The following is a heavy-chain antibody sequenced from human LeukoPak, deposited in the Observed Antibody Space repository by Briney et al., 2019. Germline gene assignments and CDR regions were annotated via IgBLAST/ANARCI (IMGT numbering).Heavy chain of an antibody. CDR3: ASITAAGYFQH. Sequence: SETLSLTCTVSGYSISSGYYWGWIRQPPGKGLEWIGSIYHSGSTNYNPSLKSRVTISVDTSKNQFSLKLTSVSAADTAVYYCASITAAGYFQHWGQGTPVTVSS. CDR2: IYHSGST. D-gene: IGHD6-6*01. J-gene: IGHJ1*01. CDR1: GYSISSGYY. V-gene: IGHV4-38-2*02.